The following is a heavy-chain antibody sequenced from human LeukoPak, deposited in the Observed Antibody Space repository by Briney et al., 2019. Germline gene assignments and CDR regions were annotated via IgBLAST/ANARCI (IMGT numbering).Heavy chain of an antibody. CDR2: ISWNSGSI. J-gene: IGHJ3*02. V-gene: IGHV3-9*01. D-gene: IGHD5-24*01. CDR1: GFTFDDYA. CDR3: AKDRIEVAIYAFDI. Sequence: PGRSLRLSCAASGFTFDDYAMHWVRQVPGKGLEWVSGISWNSGSIGYADSVKGRFTISRDNAKNSLYLQMNSLRAEDTALYYCAKDRIEVAIYAFDIWGQGTMVTVSS.